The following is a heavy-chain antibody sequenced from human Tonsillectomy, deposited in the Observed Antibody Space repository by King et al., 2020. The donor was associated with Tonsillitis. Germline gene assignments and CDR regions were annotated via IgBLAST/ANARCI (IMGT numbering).Heavy chain of an antibody. J-gene: IGHJ6*02. CDR2: ISYDGSKK. Sequence: VQLVESGGGVVQPGRSLRLSCAASGFSFSNCGMHWVRQAPGKGLEWVTVISYDGSKKYYADSVKGRFTISRDNSENTLYLQMNSLGAEDTAVYYCAKGVSYHFWRGYFSDSYYYGMDVWGEGTTVTVS. V-gene: IGHV3-30*18. D-gene: IGHD3-3*01. CDR1: GFSFSNCG. CDR3: AKGVSYHFWRGYFSDSYYYGMDV.